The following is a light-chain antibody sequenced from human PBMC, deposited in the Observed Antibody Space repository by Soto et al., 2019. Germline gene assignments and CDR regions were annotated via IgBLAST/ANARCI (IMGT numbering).Light chain of an antibody. Sequence: QSALTQPASVSGSPGQSITISCTGTSSDIGAFTFVSWYQQHPGKGPKLMIFDVNRRPSVVSDRFSGSKSGNTDSLTISGLQAEDEGDYYCSSYTSSSTHVFGSGTKLTVL. J-gene: IGLJ1*01. CDR1: SSDIGAFTF. V-gene: IGLV2-14*03. CDR2: DVN. CDR3: SSYTSSSTHV.